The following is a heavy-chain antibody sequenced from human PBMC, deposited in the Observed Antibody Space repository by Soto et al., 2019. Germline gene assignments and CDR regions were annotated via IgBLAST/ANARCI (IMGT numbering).Heavy chain of an antibody. D-gene: IGHD5-12*01. CDR1: GGTFSSYT. Sequence: ASVKVSCKASGGTFSSYTISWVRQAPGQGLEWMGRIIPILGIANYAQKFQGRVTITADKSTSTAYMELSSLRSEDTAVYYCARETGGSYYYYGMDVWGQGTTVTVSS. CDR2: IIPILGIA. J-gene: IGHJ6*02. V-gene: IGHV1-69*04. CDR3: ARETGGSYYYYGMDV.